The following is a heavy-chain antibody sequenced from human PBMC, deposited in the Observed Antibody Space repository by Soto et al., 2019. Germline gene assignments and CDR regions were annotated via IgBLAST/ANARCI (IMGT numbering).Heavy chain of an antibody. CDR1: GGSISSYY. V-gene: IGHV4-59*08. D-gene: IGHD3-9*01. Sequence: SETLSLTCTVSGGSISSYYWSWIRQPPGKGLEWIGYIYYSGSTNYNPSLKSRVTISVDTSKNQFSLKLSSVTAADTAVYYCARHLRYFDWLSDAFDIWGQGTMVTVSS. CDR2: IYYSGST. J-gene: IGHJ3*02. CDR3: ARHLRYFDWLSDAFDI.